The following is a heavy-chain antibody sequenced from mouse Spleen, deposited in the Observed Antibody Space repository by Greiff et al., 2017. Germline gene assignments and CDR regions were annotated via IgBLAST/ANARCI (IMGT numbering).Heavy chain of an antibody. V-gene: IGHV1-69*01. CDR2: IDPSDSYT. D-gene: IGHD1-2*01. CDR3: ARWYYGLDY. J-gene: IGHJ2*01. Sequence: QVQLKQSGAELVMPGASVKLSCKASGYTFTSYWMHWVKQRPGQGLEWIGEIDPSDSYTNYNQKFKGKATLTVDKSSSTAYMQLSSLTSEDSAVYYCARWYYGLDYWGQGTTLTVSS. CDR1: GYTFTSYW.